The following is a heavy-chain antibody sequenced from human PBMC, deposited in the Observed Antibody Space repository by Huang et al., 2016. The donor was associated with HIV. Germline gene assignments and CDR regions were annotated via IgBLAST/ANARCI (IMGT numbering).Heavy chain of an antibody. Sequence: QVQLLQSGAEVKKPGASVKVSCKVSGYRLTELSMNWVRQAPGKGLEWMGGLGAADGETTYAQKFKGRVTMTEDTSADTAYMELSNLRSEDTAVYYCATDRYDSSGYGLDYWGQGTLVTLSS. V-gene: IGHV1-24*01. J-gene: IGHJ4*02. CDR2: LGAADGET. CDR3: ATDRYDSSGYGLDY. CDR1: GYRLTELS. D-gene: IGHD3-22*01.